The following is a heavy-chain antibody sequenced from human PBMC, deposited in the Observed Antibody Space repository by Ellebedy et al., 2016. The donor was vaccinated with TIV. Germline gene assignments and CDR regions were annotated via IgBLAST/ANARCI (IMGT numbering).Heavy chain of an antibody. CDR3: ARLAPRDYYDSSGFPRGYFDY. CDR1: GYSFANYW. J-gene: IGHJ4*02. V-gene: IGHV5-51*01. D-gene: IGHD3-22*01. Sequence: GESLKISCKRSGYSFANYWLARVRQMPGKGLEWMGITYPYDSDNRYRPSFQGHVTISADKSFNTAYVQWSSLKASDTAMYYCARLAPRDYYDSSGFPRGYFDYWGQGTLVTVSS. CDR2: TYPYDSDN.